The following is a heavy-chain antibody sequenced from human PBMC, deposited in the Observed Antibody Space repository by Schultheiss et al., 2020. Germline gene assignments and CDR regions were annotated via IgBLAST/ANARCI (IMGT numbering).Heavy chain of an antibody. CDR1: GGSISSYY. V-gene: IGHV4-59*08. J-gene: IGHJ4*02. Sequence: SETLSLTCTVSGGSISSYYWSWIRQPPGKGLEWIGEIYHSGSTNYNPSLKSRVAMSVDTSKNQFSLKLTSVTAADTAMYYCARAGRRWLQFPDYWGQGTLVTVSS. CDR3: ARAGRRWLQFPDY. CDR2: IYHSGST. D-gene: IGHD5-24*01.